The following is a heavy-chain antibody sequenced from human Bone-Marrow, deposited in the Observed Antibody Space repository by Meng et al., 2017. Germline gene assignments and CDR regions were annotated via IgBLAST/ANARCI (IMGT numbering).Heavy chain of an antibody. CDR1: GFTFSSYA. Sequence: GGPLRLSCAASGFTFSSYAMHWVRQAPGKGLEYVSAISSNGGSTYYANSVKGRFTISRDNSKNTLYLQMGSLRAEDMAVYYCARSPAMVKPYFDYWGQGTLVTVSS. D-gene: IGHD5-18*01. V-gene: IGHV3-64*01. J-gene: IGHJ4*02. CDR2: ISSNGGST. CDR3: ARSPAMVKPYFDY.